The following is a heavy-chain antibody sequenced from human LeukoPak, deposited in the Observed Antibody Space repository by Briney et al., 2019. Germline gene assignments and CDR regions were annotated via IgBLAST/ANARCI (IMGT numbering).Heavy chain of an antibody. D-gene: IGHD4-17*01. CDR2: ISSSGSTI. V-gene: IGHV3-11*01. J-gene: IGHJ6*02. CDR1: GFTFSDYY. CDR3: ARVAPYGDYAYYYYGMDV. Sequence: GGSLRLSCAASGFTFSDYYMSWIRQAPGKGLEWVSYISSSGSTIYYAESVKGRFTISRDNAKNSLYLQMNSLRAEDTAVYYCARVAPYGDYAYYYYGMDVWGQGTTVTVSS.